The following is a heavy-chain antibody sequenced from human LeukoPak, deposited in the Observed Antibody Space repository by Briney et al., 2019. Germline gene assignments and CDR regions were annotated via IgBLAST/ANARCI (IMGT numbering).Heavy chain of an antibody. D-gene: IGHD5-18*01. CDR1: GVSITTNY. CDR2: IHHSGAT. V-gene: IGHV4-59*01. Sequence: SETLSLTCSVSGVSITTNYWSWIRQPPGKGLEWLGYIHHSGATSYNPSLKSRGTMSLDTSNNQFSLKVTSVTAADAAVYYCARSSAHSYGDFHFWGQGNLVTVPS. J-gene: IGHJ4*02. CDR3: ARSSAHSYGDFHF.